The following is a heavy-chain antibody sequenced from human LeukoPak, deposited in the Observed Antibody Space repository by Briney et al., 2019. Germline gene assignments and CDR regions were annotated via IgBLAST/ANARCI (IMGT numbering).Heavy chain of an antibody. J-gene: IGHJ4*02. Sequence: GGSLRLSCAASGFTFSDYYMSWIRQAPGKGLEWVSYISSSSSYTNYADSAKGRFTISRDNAKNSLYLQMNSLRAEDTAVYYCARGPTSRGDVDYWGQGTLVTVSS. CDR1: GFTFSDYY. CDR3: ARGPTSRGDVDY. D-gene: IGHD2-21*02. CDR2: ISSSSSYT. V-gene: IGHV3-11*06.